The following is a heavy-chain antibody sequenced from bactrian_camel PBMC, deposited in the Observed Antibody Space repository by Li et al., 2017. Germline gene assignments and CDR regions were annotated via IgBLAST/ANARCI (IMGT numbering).Heavy chain of an antibody. CDR3: AAVAEGRTVEGGVSLWTLFESGY. Sequence: HVQLVESGGGSVQAGGSLRLSCVASEYLYRPYCMAWFRQAPGKKREGVAAIESDNTTTYADSVKGRFTVFKGNAGKTLYLQMNSLRPEDTAMYYCAAVAEGRTVEGGVSLWTLFESGYWGQGTQVTVS. CDR2: IESDNTT. J-gene: IGHJ4*01. D-gene: IGHD3*01. V-gene: IGHV3S53*01. CDR1: EYLYRPYC.